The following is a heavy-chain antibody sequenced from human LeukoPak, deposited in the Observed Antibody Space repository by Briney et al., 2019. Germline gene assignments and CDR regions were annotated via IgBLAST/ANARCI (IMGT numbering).Heavy chain of an antibody. CDR1: GGSFSGYY. Sequence: SKTLSLTCAVYGGSFSGYYWSWIRQPPGKGLEWIGEINHSGSTNYNPSLKSRVTISVDTSKNQFSLKLSSVTAADTAVYYCARRGKDYGDYAVWFDPWGQGTLVTVSS. CDR2: INHSGST. V-gene: IGHV4-34*01. CDR3: ARRGKDYGDYAVWFDP. J-gene: IGHJ5*02. D-gene: IGHD4-17*01.